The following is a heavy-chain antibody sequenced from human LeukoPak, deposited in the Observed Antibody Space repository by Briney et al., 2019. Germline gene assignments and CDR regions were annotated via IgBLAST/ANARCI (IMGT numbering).Heavy chain of an antibody. CDR1: GFTFSNAW. CDR2: IKSKTDGGTT. CDR3: TTERRYSGPYDAFDI. D-gene: IGHD1-26*01. Sequence: GGSLRLSCAASGFTFSNAWMSWVRQAPGKGLEWVGRIKSKTDGGTTDYAAPVKGRFTISRDDSKNTLYLQMNSLKTEDTAVYYCTTERRYSGPYDAFDIWGQGTMVTVSS. J-gene: IGHJ3*02. V-gene: IGHV3-15*01.